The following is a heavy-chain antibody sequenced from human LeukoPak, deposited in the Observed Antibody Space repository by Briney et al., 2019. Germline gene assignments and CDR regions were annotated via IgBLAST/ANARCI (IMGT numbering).Heavy chain of an antibody. D-gene: IGHD3-22*01. Sequence: GGSLRLSCAASGFTFSSYSMNWVRQAPGKGLEWVSSISSSSSYIYYVDSVKGRFTISRDNAKNSLYLQMNSLRAEDTAVYYCARSITMIVVVSRLYYFDYWGQGTLVTVSS. CDR1: GFTFSSYS. CDR3: ARSITMIVVVSRLYYFDY. V-gene: IGHV3-21*01. J-gene: IGHJ4*02. CDR2: ISSSSSYI.